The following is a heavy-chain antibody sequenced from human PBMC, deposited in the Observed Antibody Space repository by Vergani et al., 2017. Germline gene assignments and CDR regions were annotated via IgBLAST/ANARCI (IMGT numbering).Heavy chain of an antibody. D-gene: IGHD2-2*01. Sequence: QVQLQESGPGLVKPSQTLSLTCTVSGGSISSGGYYWSWIRQPPGKGLEWIGYISYSGSTNYNPSLKSRVTISVDKSKDQFSLQLSSVTAAGTAVYYFAIGGVVPAAMYGWGQGTLVTVSS. V-gene: IGHV4-31*03. CDR3: AIGGVVPAAMYG. CDR1: GGSISSGGYY. J-gene: IGHJ4*02. CDR2: ISYSGST.